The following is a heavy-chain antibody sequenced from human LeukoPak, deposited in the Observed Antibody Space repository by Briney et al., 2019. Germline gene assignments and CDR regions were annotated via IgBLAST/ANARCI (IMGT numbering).Heavy chain of an antibody. CDR3: ARGSGSYYILNWFDP. CDR1: GGSFSGYY. V-gene: IGHV4-34*01. Sequence: SETLSLTCAVYGGSFSGYYWSWIRQPPGKGLEWIGEINHSGSTNYNPSLKSRVTISVDTSKNQFSLKLSSVTAADTAVYYCARGSGSYYILNWFDPWGQGSLVTVSS. J-gene: IGHJ5*02. CDR2: INHSGST. D-gene: IGHD3-10*01.